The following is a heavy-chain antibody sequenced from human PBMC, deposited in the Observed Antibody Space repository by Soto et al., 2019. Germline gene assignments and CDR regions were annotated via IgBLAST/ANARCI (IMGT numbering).Heavy chain of an antibody. Sequence: QVQLQWSGPGLVRPSETLSLTCTVSGASISTNHHNWAWVRQPPGKGLEWMGNIHYRGDTYFNPSLGSRLSMSVDTSKNQFSLKLTSVTAADTAVYYCARLPTGYPNWFDPWGQGTLVTVSS. CDR3: ARLPTGYPNWFDP. D-gene: IGHD3-9*01. J-gene: IGHJ5*02. CDR1: GASISTNHHN. V-gene: IGHV4-39*01. CDR2: IHYRGDT.